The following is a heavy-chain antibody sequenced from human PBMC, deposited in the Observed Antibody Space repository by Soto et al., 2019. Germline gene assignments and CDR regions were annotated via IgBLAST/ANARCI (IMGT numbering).Heavy chain of an antibody. CDR3: AKLGYVTVAFDY. V-gene: IGHV4-39*01. Sequence: SETLSLTCTVSGGSISSNSYYWGWIRQPPGKGLEWIGNIYYSGSTYYNPSLKSRVTMSADTSKNQFSLKLSSVTASDTAVYYCAKLGYVTVAFDYWGQGTLVTVSS. D-gene: IGHD2-21*02. J-gene: IGHJ4*02. CDR1: GGSISSNSYY. CDR2: IYYSGST.